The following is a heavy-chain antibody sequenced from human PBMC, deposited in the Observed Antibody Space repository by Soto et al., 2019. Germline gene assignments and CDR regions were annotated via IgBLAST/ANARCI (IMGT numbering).Heavy chain of an antibody. D-gene: IGHD3-16*01. CDR1: GGSTSDYY. Sequence: SETLSLTCSVSGGSTSDYYWSWIRQPPGKGLEWIGYIYYTGSTNYNPSLKSRLTMSIDTSKNQFSLKLSSVTAADTAVYYCARERPLGGGSYGMDVWGQGTTVTVSS. V-gene: IGHV4-59*01. CDR3: ARERPLGGGSYGMDV. J-gene: IGHJ6*02. CDR2: IYYTGST.